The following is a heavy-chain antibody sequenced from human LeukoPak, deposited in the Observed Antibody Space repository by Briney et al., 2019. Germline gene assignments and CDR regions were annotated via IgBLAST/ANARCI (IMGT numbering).Heavy chain of an antibody. Sequence: GRSLRLSCAASGFTFSSYAMHWVRQAPGKGLEWVAVISYDGSNKYYADSVKGRFTISRDNSKNTLYLQMNRLRAEDTAVYYCARAGPSSSWHQFDYWGQGTLVTVSS. D-gene: IGHD6-13*01. CDR3: ARAGPSSSWHQFDY. J-gene: IGHJ4*02. CDR1: GFTFSSYA. V-gene: IGHV3-30*14. CDR2: ISYDGSNK.